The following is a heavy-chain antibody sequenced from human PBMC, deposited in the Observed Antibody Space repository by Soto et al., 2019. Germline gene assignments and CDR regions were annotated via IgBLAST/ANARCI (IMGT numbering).Heavy chain of an antibody. Sequence: PGGSLRLSCAASEFTFSSYSMSWVRQAPGKGLEWVSHITATGGTTYYADSVKGRFTISRDTSRNTLYLQMNSLRAEDTALYFCAKCMQVNWNYDAFHIWGQGTMVTVSS. CDR3: AKCMQVNWNYDAFHI. CDR2: ITATGGTT. V-gene: IGHV3-23*01. J-gene: IGHJ3*02. CDR1: EFTFSSYS. D-gene: IGHD1-7*01.